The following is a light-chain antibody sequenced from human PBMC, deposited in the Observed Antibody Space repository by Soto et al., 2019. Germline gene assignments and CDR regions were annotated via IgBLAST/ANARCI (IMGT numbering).Light chain of an antibody. CDR3: CSYAGSYTV. V-gene: IGLV2-11*01. Sequence: QSALTQPASLSGSPGQSITISCTGTSSDIGAYDYVSWFQQHPGKAPKLMISEVNNRPSGVPDRFSGSKSGNTASLTISGLQAEDEADYYCCSYAGSYTVFGGGTKVTAL. J-gene: IGLJ2*01. CDR1: SSDIGAYDY. CDR2: EVN.